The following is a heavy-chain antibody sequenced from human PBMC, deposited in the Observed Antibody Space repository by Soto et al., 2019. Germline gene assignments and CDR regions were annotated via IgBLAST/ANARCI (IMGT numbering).Heavy chain of an antibody. CDR1: GGSISSYY. CDR3: ASSINLRVLDY. J-gene: IGHJ4*02. V-gene: IGHV4-59*01. CDR2: IYYSGST. Sequence: SETLSLTCTVSGGSISSYYWSWIRQPPGKGLEWIGYIYYSGSTNYNPSLKSRVTISVDTSKNQFSLKLSSVTAADTAVYYCASSINLRVLDYWGQGTLVTVSS.